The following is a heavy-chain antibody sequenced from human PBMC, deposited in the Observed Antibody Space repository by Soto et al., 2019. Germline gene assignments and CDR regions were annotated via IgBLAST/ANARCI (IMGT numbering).Heavy chain of an antibody. CDR2: ISYDGSNK. Sequence: GGSLRLSCAASGFTFSSYAMHWVRQAPGKGLEWVAVISYDGSNKYYADSVKGRFTISRDNSKNTLYLQMNSLRAEDTAVYYCARSLGRRIQEFYYYGMDVWGQGTTVTVSS. CDR3: ARSLGRRIQEFYYYGMDV. D-gene: IGHD5-18*01. V-gene: IGHV3-30*14. J-gene: IGHJ6*02. CDR1: GFTFSSYA.